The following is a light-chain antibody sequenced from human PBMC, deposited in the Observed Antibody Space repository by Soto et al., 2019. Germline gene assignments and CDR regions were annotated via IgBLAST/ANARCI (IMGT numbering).Light chain of an antibody. CDR2: DAS. V-gene: IGKV3-20*01. Sequence: EFVLTQSPGTLSLSPGERATLSCRASQTVRNNYLAWYQQKPGQAPRLLIYDASSRATGIPDRFSGGGSGTDFTLTISRLEHEDFEVYYCQQFSSYHLTFGGGTKVDIK. CDR3: QQFSSYHLT. CDR1: QTVRNNY. J-gene: IGKJ4*01.